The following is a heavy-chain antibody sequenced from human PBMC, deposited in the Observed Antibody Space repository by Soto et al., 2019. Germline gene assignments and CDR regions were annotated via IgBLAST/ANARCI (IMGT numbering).Heavy chain of an antibody. CDR1: GYTFTSYY. CDR2: INPSGGST. D-gene: IGHD2-21*02. CDR3: ARVCGGDCYSPYYYYGMDV. J-gene: IGHJ6*02. V-gene: IGHV1-46*03. Sequence: ASVKVSCKASGYTFTSYYMHWVRQAPGQGLEWMGIINPSGGSTSYAQKFQGRVTMTRDTSTSTVYMELSSLRSEDTAVYYCARVCGGDCYSPYYYYGMDVWGQGTTVTVSS.